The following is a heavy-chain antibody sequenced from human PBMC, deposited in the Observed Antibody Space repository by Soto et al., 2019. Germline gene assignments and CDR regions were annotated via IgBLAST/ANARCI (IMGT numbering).Heavy chain of an antibody. V-gene: IGHV4-31*03. CDR1: GGSISFGGYY. CDR3: ARSKGAGRARDGFDT. D-gene: IGHD3-10*01. J-gene: IGHJ5*02. Sequence: QVQLQESGPGLVKPSETLSLTCSVSGGSISFGGYYWSWIRQYPGKGPEWIGYIYYTGRTDYNPSLKSRLTMSVDTSKSHFSLKLSSATAADTAIYFWARSKGAGRARDGFDTWGQGILVTVSS. CDR2: IYYTGRT.